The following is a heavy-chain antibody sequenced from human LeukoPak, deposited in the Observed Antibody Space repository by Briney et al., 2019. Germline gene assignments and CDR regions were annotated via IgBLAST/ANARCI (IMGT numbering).Heavy chain of an antibody. V-gene: IGHV1-69*01. CDR3: ALTYYYGSGFDY. CDR1: AGSFSSYD. Sequence: SAKVSCKASAGSFSSYDISWGRRAPGQGLEEMGGIIPIFGTANYATKVQGRVTITADESTSKGYMELSSLRSDDTAVYYCALTYYYGSGFDYWGQGTLVTVSS. CDR2: IIPIFGTA. J-gene: IGHJ4*02. D-gene: IGHD3-10*01.